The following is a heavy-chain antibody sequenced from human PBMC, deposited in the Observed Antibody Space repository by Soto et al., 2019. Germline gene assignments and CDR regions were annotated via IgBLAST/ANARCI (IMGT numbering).Heavy chain of an antibody. Sequence: GGSXRLSWSSSVFTFVIYGSHWFRQAPGKGREWVAVISYDGSNKYYADSVKGRFTISRYNSKNTLYLQMNSLRAEDTAVYYCAKPRLTTENIRAWGVFDYWGQGTLVTVSS. CDR2: ISYDGSNK. J-gene: IGHJ4*02. D-gene: IGHD4-17*01. CDR3: AKPRLTTENIRAWGVFDY. CDR1: VFTFVIYG. V-gene: IGHV3-30*18.